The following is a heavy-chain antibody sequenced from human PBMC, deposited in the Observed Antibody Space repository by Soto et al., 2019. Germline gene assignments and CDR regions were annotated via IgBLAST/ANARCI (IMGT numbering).Heavy chain of an antibody. CDR2: INPNGGST. CDR3: ARVSGGSFKNNCFDP. V-gene: IGHV1-46*01. Sequence: QGLEWMGIINPNGGSTNSAQKFQGRVTMTRDTSTSTVYMELSSLRSEDTAVYYCARVSGGSFKNNCFDPWGQGTLVTVSS. D-gene: IGHD2-15*01. J-gene: IGHJ5*02.